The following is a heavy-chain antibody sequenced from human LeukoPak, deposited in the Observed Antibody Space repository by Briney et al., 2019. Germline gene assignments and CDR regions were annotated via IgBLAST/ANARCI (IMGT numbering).Heavy chain of an antibody. V-gene: IGHV4-38-2*02. CDR2: IYHSGST. Sequence: SETLSLTCTVSGYSITSGYYWGWIRRPPGKGLEWIGSIYHSGSTNYNPSLKSRVTISVDTSKNQFSLKLSSVTAADTAVYYCARGYSSGWTHWYFDLWGRGTLVTVSS. CDR3: ARGYSSGWTHWYFDL. CDR1: GYSITSGYY. J-gene: IGHJ2*01. D-gene: IGHD6-19*01.